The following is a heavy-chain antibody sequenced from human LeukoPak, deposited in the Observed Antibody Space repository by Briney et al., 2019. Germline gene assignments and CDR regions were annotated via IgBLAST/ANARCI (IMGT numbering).Heavy chain of an antibody. CDR2: ISYDGSNK. CDR3: ARAKWELLEHFDY. Sequence: PGGSLRLSCAASGFTFSSYAMHWVRQAPGKGLEWVAVISYDGSNKYYADSVKGRFTISRDNSKNTLYLQMNSLRAEDTAVYYCARAKWELLEHFDYWGQGTLVTVSS. D-gene: IGHD1-26*01. J-gene: IGHJ4*02. CDR1: GFTFSSYA. V-gene: IGHV3-30-3*01.